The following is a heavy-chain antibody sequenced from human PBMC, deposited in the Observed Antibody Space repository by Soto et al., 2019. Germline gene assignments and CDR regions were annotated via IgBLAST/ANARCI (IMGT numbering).Heavy chain of an antibody. CDR1: GFTFSSYW. J-gene: IGHJ6*02. Sequence: GGSLRLSCAASGFTFSSYWMHWVRQAPGKGLVWVSRINSDGSSTSYADSVKGRFTISRDNAKNTLYLQMNSLRAEDTAVYYCARGWNDAYHYYGMHVRGQGTTVTVSS. CDR2: INSDGSST. V-gene: IGHV3-74*01. D-gene: IGHD1-1*01. CDR3: ARGWNDAYHYYGMHV.